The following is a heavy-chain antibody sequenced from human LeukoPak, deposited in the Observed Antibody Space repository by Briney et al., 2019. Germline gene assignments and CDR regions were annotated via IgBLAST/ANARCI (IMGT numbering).Heavy chain of an antibody. D-gene: IGHD3-22*01. CDR2: ISAYNGNT. J-gene: IGHJ4*02. CDR1: GYTFTSYY. CDR3: ARLYYSYYFDY. V-gene: IGHV1-18*04. Sequence: ASVKVSCKASGYTFTSYYMHWVRQAPGQGLEWMGWISAYNGNTNYAQKLQGRVTMTTDTSTSTAYMELRSLRSDDTAVYYCARLYYSYYFDYWGQGTLVTVSS.